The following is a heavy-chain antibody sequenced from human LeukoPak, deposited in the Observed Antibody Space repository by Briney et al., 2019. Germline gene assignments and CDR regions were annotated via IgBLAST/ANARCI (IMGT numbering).Heavy chain of an antibody. D-gene: IGHD2-21*02. CDR2: IYPGDSET. J-gene: IGHJ4*02. CDR3: TRIPSLVTGVFIDY. CDR1: GYSFTSYW. Sequence: GESLKISCKGSGYSFTSYWIAWVRQMPGKGLEWMGIIYPGDSETKYSPSFQGQVTISVDKSFSTAYLQWSSLKASDTATYYCTRIPSLVTGVFIDYWGQGTLVTVSS. V-gene: IGHV5-51*01.